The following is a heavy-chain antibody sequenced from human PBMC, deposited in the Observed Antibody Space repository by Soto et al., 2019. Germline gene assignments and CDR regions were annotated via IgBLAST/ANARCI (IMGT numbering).Heavy chain of an antibody. Sequence: EVRLVESGGDLVKPGGSLRLSCAASGFPFSSYWMHWVRQAPGKGLEWVSRINGDGSSINYADSVKGRFTISRDNAKNTLYLQMNSLRVEDAAVYYCTRRGCSTTGCYFNWGRGTLVTVSS. CDR3: TRRGCSTTGCYFN. J-gene: IGHJ4*02. CDR2: INGDGSSI. V-gene: IGHV3-74*01. CDR1: GFPFSSYW. D-gene: IGHD2-2*01.